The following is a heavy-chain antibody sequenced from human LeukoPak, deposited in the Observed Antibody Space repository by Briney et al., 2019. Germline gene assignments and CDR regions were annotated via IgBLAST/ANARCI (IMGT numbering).Heavy chain of an antibody. CDR2: ISTGSSYK. CDR3: ARDPGVGATTNFDY. CDR1: GFTLSSYA. D-gene: IGHD1-26*01. V-gene: IGHV3-21*01. J-gene: IGHJ4*02. Sequence: PGGSLRLSCAASGFTLSSYAMSWVRQAPGKGLEWVSSISTGSSYKYYADSVKGRFAISRDNAKNSLYLQMNSLRAEDTAVYYCARDPGVGATTNFDYWGQGTLVTVSP.